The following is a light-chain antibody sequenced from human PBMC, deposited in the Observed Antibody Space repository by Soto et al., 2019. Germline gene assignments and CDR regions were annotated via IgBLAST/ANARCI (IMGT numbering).Light chain of an antibody. CDR1: QVISTS. J-gene: IGKJ5*01. Sequence: DIQLTQSPSFLSASIGDSVAITCRGSQVISTSLAWYQVKPGKAPKLLIYAASTLESGVPSRFSATVSGTEFSLTITSLQPEDFATYYCQQLFDSPITFGQGTRLEIK. CDR2: AAS. V-gene: IGKV1-9*01. CDR3: QQLFDSPIT.